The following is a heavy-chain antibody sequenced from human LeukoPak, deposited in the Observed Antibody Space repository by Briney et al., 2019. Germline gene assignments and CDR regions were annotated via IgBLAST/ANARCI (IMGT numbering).Heavy chain of an antibody. CDR3: ASDYATINDAFDI. D-gene: IGHD3-9*01. CDR2: ISSSSSTI. CDR1: GFTFSSYS. J-gene: IGHJ3*02. V-gene: IGHV3-48*01. Sequence: PGGSLRLSCAASGFTFSSYSMNWVRQAPGKGLEWVSYISSSSSTIYYADSVKGRFTISRDNAKNSLYLQMNSLRAEDTAVYYCASDYATINDAFDIWGQGTMVTVSS.